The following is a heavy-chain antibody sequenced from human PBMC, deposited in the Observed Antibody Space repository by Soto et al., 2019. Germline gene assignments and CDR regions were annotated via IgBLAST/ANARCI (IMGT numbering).Heavy chain of an antibody. Sequence: PGGSLRLSCAASGFTFSSYWMHWVRQAPGKGLVWVSRINSDGSSTSYADSVKGRFTISRDNAKNTLYLQMNSLRAEDTAVYYCARLGYCSGGSCFGFDYWGQGTLVTVSS. CDR3: ARLGYCSGGSCFGFDY. V-gene: IGHV3-74*01. J-gene: IGHJ4*02. CDR1: GFTFSSYW. CDR2: INSDGSST. D-gene: IGHD2-15*01.